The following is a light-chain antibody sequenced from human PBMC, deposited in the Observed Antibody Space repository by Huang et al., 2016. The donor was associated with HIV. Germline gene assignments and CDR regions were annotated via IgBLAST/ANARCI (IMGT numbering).Light chain of an antibody. Sequence: EIVMTQSPPTLSVSPGERATLSCRASQSVSSNLAWYQQKPGQAPRLLIYGASSRATGIPARFSGSGSVTEFTLTISSLQSEDFAVYYCQQYNNWPRTFGQGTKLEIK. CDR2: GAS. J-gene: IGKJ2*02. CDR3: QQYNNWPRT. V-gene: IGKV3-15*01. CDR1: QSVSSN.